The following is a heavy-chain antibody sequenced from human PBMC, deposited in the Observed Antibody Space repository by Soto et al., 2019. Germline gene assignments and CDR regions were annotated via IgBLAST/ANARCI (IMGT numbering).Heavy chain of an antibody. CDR2: IYHSGST. D-gene: IGHD2-2*01. Sequence: TLSLTCAVSSGSISISNWWSWVRQPPGKGLEWIGEIYHSGSTNYNPSLKSRVTISVDKSKNQFSLKLSSVTAADTAVYYCARGYCSSTSCLDYYMDAWGKETTVTVSS. CDR1: SGSISISNW. V-gene: IGHV4-4*02. J-gene: IGHJ6*03. CDR3: ARGYCSSTSCLDYYMDA.